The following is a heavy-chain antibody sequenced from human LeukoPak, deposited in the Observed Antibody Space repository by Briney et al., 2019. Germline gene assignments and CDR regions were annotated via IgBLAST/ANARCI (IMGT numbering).Heavy chain of an antibody. J-gene: IGHJ6*03. CDR2: TGNKANSYTT. D-gene: IGHD3-10*01. CDR1: GFTFSSYS. V-gene: IGHV3-72*01. Sequence: GGSLRLSCAASGFTFSSYSMNWVRQAPGKGLEWVGRTGNKANSYTTEYAASVKGRFTISRDDSKNSLYLQMNSLKTEDTAVYYCARGLTGDYYYYYMDVWGKGTTVTVSS. CDR3: ARGLTGDYYYYYMDV.